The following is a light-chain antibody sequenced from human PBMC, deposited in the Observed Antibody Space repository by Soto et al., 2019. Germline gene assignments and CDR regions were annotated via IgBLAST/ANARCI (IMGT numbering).Light chain of an antibody. CDR3: SSYAGSNNLV. J-gene: IGLJ2*01. Sequence: QSALAQPPSASGSPGQSVTITCTGTNSDVGTYNNVSWYQHHPGKAPKFMIYEVSKRPLGVPDRFSGSKSGNTASLTVSGLQAEDEADYYCSSYAGSNNLVFGGGTQLTVL. CDR2: EVS. V-gene: IGLV2-8*01. CDR1: NSDVGTYNN.